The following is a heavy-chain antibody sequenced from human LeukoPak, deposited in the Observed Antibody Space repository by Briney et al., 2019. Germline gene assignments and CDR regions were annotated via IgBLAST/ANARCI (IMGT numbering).Heavy chain of an antibody. Sequence: GGTLRLSCAASGFTFSSYWMHWVRQAPGKGLVWVSRIKSDGSSTSYADSVKGRFTISRDNAKDTLYLQMNSLRVEDTAVYYCARDQLYCSGGYCYKDYWGQGTLVTVSS. CDR2: IKSDGSST. CDR3: ARDQLYCSGGYCYKDY. D-gene: IGHD2-15*01. V-gene: IGHV3-74*01. J-gene: IGHJ4*02. CDR1: GFTFSSYW.